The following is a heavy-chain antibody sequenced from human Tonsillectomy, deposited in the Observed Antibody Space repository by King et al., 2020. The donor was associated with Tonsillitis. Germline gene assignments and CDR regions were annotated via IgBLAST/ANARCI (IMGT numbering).Heavy chain of an antibody. V-gene: IGHV3-30*03. CDR2: ISNDGTNK. D-gene: IGHD1-26*01. CDR1: GFTFTKYG. Sequence: VQLVESGGGVVQPGTSLRLSCAASGFTFTKYGMHWVRQAPGKGLDWVAVISNDGTNKYYADPVKGRFAISRDNSRNTLYLQLNNLRAEDTGLYYCAREVGVSPEWSDPGGEGPLLAVP. J-gene: IGHJ5*02. CDR3: AREVGVSPEWSDP.